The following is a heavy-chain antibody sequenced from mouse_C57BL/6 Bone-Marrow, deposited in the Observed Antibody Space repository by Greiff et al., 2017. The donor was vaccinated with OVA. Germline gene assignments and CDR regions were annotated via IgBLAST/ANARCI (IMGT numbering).Heavy chain of an antibody. D-gene: IGHD1-1*01. CDR3: TKEGGITTVVGRDY. Sequence: EVQLQQSGTVLARPGASVKMSCKTSGYTFTSYWMHWVKQRPGQGLEWIGAIYPGNSDTSYNQKFKGKAKLTAVTSASTAYMELSSLTNEDSAVYYCTKEGGITTVVGRDYWGQGTTLTVSS. CDR2: IYPGNSDT. CDR1: GYTFTSYW. V-gene: IGHV1-5*01. J-gene: IGHJ2*01.